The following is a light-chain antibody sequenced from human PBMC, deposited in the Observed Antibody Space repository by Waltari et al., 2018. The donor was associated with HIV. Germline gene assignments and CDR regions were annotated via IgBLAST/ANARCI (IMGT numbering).Light chain of an antibody. CDR2: GNS. CDR3: QSYDSSLSAPVV. Sequence: QSVLTQPPSVSGAPGQRVTISCTGGSSNIGAGSDVPWYQQLPGTAPKLLIYGNSNRPSGVPDRFSGSRSGTSASLAITGLQAEDEADYYCQSYDSSLSAPVVFGGGTKLTVL. J-gene: IGLJ2*01. V-gene: IGLV1-40*01. CDR1: SSNIGAGSD.